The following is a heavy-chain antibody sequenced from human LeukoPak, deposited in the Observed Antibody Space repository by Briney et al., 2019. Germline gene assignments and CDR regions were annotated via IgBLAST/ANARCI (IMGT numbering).Heavy chain of an antibody. CDR2: ISSSSSYI. J-gene: IGHJ6*02. CDR1: GFTFSSYS. V-gene: IGHV3-21*01. Sequence: PGGSLRLSCAASGFTFSSYSMNWVRQAPGKGLEWVSSISSSSSYIYYADSVKGRFTISRDNSKKTMYLQMNSLRVEDTAVYYCAREYCDRTRCYGMDVWGQGTTVTVSS. D-gene: IGHD2-2*01. CDR3: AREYCDRTRCYGMDV.